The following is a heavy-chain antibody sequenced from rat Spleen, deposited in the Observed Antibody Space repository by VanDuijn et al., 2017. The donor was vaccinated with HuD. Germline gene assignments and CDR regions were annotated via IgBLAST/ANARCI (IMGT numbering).Heavy chain of an antibody. CDR3: TRREQLYRRFAY. Sequence: EVQLVESGGGLVQPGRSLKLSCAASGLTFSNYGMAWVRQVPTKGLEWVACISYDGSNTYYPDSVKGRFTISRDNAKSTLYLQMYSLRSEDTATYYCTRREQLYRRFAYWGQGTLVTVSS. CDR2: ISYDGSNT. CDR1: GLTFSNYG. J-gene: IGHJ3*01. V-gene: IGHV5-29*01. D-gene: IGHD1-2*01.